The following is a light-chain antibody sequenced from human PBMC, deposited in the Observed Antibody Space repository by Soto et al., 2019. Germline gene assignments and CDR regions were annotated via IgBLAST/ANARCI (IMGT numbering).Light chain of an antibody. CDR2: GAS. J-gene: IGKJ1*01. V-gene: IGKV3-15*01. Sequence: EIVMTQSPATLSVSPAERATLSCRASQSVSSNLAWYQQKPGQAPTLLIFGASARATGIPARFSGSGSGTEYTLTISSLQAEDFAVYYCQQYGSSSTWTFGQGTKVDIK. CDR3: QQYGSSSTWT. CDR1: QSVSSN.